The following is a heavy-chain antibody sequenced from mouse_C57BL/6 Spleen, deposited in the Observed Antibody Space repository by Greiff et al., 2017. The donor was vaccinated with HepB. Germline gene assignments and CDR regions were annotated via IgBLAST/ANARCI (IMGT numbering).Heavy chain of an antibody. V-gene: IGHV1-82*01. J-gene: IGHJ4*01. CDR2: IYPGDGDT. Sequence: VQLQQSGPELVKPGASVKISCKASGYAFSSSWMNWVKQRPGKGLEWIGRIYPGDGDTNYNGKFKGKATLTADKSSSTAYMQLSSLTSEDSAVYFCARWEDYGSSYRYAMDYWGQGTSVTVAS. CDR3: ARWEDYGSSYRYAMDY. D-gene: IGHD1-1*01. CDR1: GYAFSSSW.